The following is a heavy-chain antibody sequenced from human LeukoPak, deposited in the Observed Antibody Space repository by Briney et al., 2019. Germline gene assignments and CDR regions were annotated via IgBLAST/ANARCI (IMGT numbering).Heavy chain of an antibody. Sequence: PSETLSLTCTVSGDSISSYYWSWIRQPPGKGLEWIGYIYYSGSTNYSPSLKSRVTMSIDTSKNQLSLKLSSVTAADTAVYYCARKFGIFDYWGQGTQVTVSS. D-gene: IGHD3-10*01. J-gene: IGHJ4*02. CDR3: ARKFGIFDY. V-gene: IGHV4-59*01. CDR2: IYYSGST. CDR1: GDSISSYY.